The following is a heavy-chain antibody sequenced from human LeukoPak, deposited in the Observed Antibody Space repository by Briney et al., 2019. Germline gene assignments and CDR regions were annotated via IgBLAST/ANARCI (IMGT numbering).Heavy chain of an antibody. V-gene: IGHV4-61*08. D-gene: IGHD3-16*01. J-gene: IGHJ5*02. CDR2: IYYSGST. Sequence: SQTLSLTCAVSGGSISSGGYSWSWIRQPPGKGLEWIGYIYYSGSTNYNPSLKSRVTISVDTSKNQFSLKLSSVTAADTAVYYCARGGNWFDPWGQGTLVTVSS. CDR1: GGSISSGGYS. CDR3: ARGGNWFDP.